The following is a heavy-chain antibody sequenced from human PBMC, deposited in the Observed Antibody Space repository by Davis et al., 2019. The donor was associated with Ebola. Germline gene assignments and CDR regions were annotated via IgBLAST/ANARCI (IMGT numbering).Heavy chain of an antibody. J-gene: IGHJ3*02. CDR2: IKQDGSEK. Sequence: GESLKISCAASGFTFSSYCMNWVRQAPGKGLEWVANIKQDGSEKYYVDSVKGRFTISRDNAKNSLYLQMNSLRAEDTAVYYCAVEMATRDAFDIWGQGTMVTVSS. D-gene: IGHD5-24*01. CDR3: AVEMATRDAFDI. CDR1: GFTFSSYC. V-gene: IGHV3-7*03.